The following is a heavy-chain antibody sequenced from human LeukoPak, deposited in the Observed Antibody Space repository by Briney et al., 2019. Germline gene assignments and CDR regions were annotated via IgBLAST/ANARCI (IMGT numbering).Heavy chain of an antibody. J-gene: IGHJ6*03. D-gene: IGHD6-6*01. CDR2: ISSSGSTI. CDR1: GFTFRSYA. Sequence: GGSLRLSCAASGFTFRSYAMTWVRQAPGKGLEWVSYISSSGSTIYYADSVKGRFTISRDNAKNSLYLQMNSLRAEDTAVYYCARIIAAHYYMDVWGKGTTVTVSS. V-gene: IGHV3-48*03. CDR3: ARIIAAHYYMDV.